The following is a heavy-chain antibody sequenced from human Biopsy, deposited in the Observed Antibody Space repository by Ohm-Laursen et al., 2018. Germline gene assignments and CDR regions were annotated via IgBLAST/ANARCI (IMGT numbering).Heavy chain of an antibody. CDR1: GFTFDDHV. CDR2: ISWDGGSE. J-gene: IGHJ4*02. V-gene: IGHV3-9*01. D-gene: IGHD3-3*01. Sequence: SPRLSCSASGFTFDDHVMHWVRQAPGKGLEWVSGISWDGGSEGYADSVKGRFTISRDNAKNSLFLQMNSLTTEDTALYYCVRGYSSSWSGYLDHWGQGTLVTVSS. CDR3: VRGYSSSWSGYLDH.